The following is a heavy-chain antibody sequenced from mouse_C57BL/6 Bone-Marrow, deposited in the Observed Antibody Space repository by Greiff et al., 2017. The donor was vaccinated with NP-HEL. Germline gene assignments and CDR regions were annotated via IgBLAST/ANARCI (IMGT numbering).Heavy chain of an antibody. CDR3: ARGGYY. CDR2: IYPRSGNT. V-gene: IGHV1-81*01. CDR1: GYTFTSYG. J-gene: IGHJ2*01. Sequence: VKLMESGAELARPGASVKLSCTASGYTFTSYGISWVKQRTGQGLEWIGEIYPRSGNTYYNEKFKGKATLTADKSSSTAYMELRRLTSEDSAVYFCARGGYYWGQGTTLTVSS.